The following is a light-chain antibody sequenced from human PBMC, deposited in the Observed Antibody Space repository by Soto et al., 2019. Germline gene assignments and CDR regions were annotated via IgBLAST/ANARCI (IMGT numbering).Light chain of an antibody. V-gene: IGLV2-14*01. CDR3: TSYTSSSTLV. Sequence: QSVLTQPASVSGSPGQSITISCTGTSSDVGGYNFVSWYQQHPGKAPKLMIFEVSYRPSGVSNRFSGSKSGNTASLTISGRQAEDEADYYCTSYTSSSTLVFGGGTKLTVL. CDR2: EVS. CDR1: SSDVGGYNF. J-gene: IGLJ2*01.